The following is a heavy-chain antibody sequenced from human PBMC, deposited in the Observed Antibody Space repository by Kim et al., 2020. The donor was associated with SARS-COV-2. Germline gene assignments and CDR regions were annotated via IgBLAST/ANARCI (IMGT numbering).Heavy chain of an antibody. CDR3: ARDSPYRYYDSSGYYVDAFDI. Sequence: GGSLRLSCAASGFTFSSYSMNWVRQAPGKGLEWVSSISSSSSYIYYADSVKGRFTISRDNAKNSLYLQMNSLRAEDTAVYYCARDSPYRYYDSSGYYVDAFDIWGQGTMVTVSS. D-gene: IGHD3-22*01. CDR1: GFTFSSYS. J-gene: IGHJ3*02. V-gene: IGHV3-21*01. CDR2: ISSSSSYI.